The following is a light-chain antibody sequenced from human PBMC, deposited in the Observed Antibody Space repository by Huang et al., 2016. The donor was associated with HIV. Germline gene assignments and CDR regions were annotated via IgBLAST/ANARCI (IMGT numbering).Light chain of an antibody. J-gene: IGKJ5*01. V-gene: IGKV3-15*01. CDR1: QSINNN. CDR3: QQYNNGPPIT. Sequence: EIVMTQSPATLSVSPGERATLSCRASQSINNNLAWYQQKPGQAPRLLIYGASTRATGMPAMFSGSGSGTEFTLTISSLQSEDFAVYYCQQYNNGPPITFGQGTRLEIK. CDR2: GAS.